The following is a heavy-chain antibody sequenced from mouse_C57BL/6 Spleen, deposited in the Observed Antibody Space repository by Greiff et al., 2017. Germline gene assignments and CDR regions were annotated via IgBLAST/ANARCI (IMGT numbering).Heavy chain of an antibody. CDR2: ISYDGSN. J-gene: IGHJ2*01. CDR3: ARGGLLKEYYFDY. V-gene: IGHV3-6*01. D-gene: IGHD2-14*01. Sequence: EVQLQQSGPGLVKPSQSLSLTCSVTGYSITSGYYWNWIRQFPGNKLEWMGYISYDGSNNYNPSLKNRISITRDTSKNQFFLKLNSVTTEDTATYYCARGGLLKEYYFDYWGQGTTLTVSS. CDR1: GYSITSGYY.